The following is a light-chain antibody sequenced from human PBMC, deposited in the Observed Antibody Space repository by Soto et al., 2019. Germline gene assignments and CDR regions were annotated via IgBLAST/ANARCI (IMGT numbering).Light chain of an antibody. CDR1: QSVSTY. V-gene: IGKV3-15*01. J-gene: IGKJ5*01. CDR3: HHYNNWPMT. CDR2: GAS. Sequence: ETVIAHSSAPLSFSPVESATLSCRADQSVSTYLARYQQKSGQAPRLLIYGASTRATGIPARFSGSESGTEFTLTISSLQSEDVAVYYCHHYNNWPMTFGQGTRLEIK.